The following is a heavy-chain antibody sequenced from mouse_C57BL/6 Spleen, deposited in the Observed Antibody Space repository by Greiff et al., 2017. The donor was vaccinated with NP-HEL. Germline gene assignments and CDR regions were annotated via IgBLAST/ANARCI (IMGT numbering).Heavy chain of an antibody. CDR2: IYPGSGST. CDR1: GYTFTSYW. Sequence: QVQLQQPGAELVKPGASVKMSCKASGYTFTSYWITWVKQRPGQGLEWIGDIYPGSGSTNYNEKFKSKATLTVDTSSSTAYMQLSSLTSEDSAVYYCARYDYGSSYRYAMGYWGQGTSVTVSS. V-gene: IGHV1-55*01. D-gene: IGHD1-1*01. J-gene: IGHJ4*01. CDR3: ARYDYGSSYRYAMGY.